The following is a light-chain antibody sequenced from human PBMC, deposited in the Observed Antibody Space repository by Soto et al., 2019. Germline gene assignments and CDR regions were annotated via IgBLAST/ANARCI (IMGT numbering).Light chain of an antibody. CDR3: SSYTSSISYV. J-gene: IGLJ1*01. Sequence: QSALTQPASVSGSPGQSITISCTGTSSDVGGYKYVSWYQQHPGKAPKLMIYDVSNWPSGVSNRFSGSKSGNTASLTISGLQAEDEADYYCSSYTSSISYVFGTGTKVTVL. CDR2: DVS. CDR1: SSDVGGYKY. V-gene: IGLV2-14*03.